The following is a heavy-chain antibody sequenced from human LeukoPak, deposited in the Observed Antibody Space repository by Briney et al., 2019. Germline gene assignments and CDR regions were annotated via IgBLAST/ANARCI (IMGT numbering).Heavy chain of an antibody. Sequence: GGSLRLSCAASGFTFSSYWMHWVRQAPGKGLVWVSRINTDGSSTSYADSVKGRFTTSRDNAKNTLYLQMNSLRAEDTAVYYCARDCSSTGCYTRDAFDIWGQGTVVTVSS. D-gene: IGHD2-2*02. CDR2: INTDGSST. V-gene: IGHV3-74*01. J-gene: IGHJ3*02. CDR1: GFTFSSYW. CDR3: ARDCSSTGCYTRDAFDI.